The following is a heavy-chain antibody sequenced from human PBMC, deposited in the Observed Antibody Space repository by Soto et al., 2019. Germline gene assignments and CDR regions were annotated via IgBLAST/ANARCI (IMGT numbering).Heavy chain of an antibody. CDR3: VRRHVSATGIDWFDP. D-gene: IGHD6-13*01. V-gene: IGHV1-3*01. CDR2: INAANGDT. J-gene: IGHJ5*02. CDR1: WYTFTSYC. Sequence: ASVKVSCKASWYTFTSYCIHLVRQAPGQRLEWMGWINAANGDTKYSPKFQGRVTITRDTSASTAYMELSSLRSEDTAVYYCVRRHVSATGIDWFDPWGQGTLVTVSS.